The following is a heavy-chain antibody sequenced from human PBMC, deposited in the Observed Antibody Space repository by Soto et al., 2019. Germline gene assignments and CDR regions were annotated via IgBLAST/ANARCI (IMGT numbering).Heavy chain of an antibody. CDR1: GCTFTSFA. V-gene: IGHV1-3*01. CDR2: INAGNGNI. CDR3: ARDGAVAGDSNFDY. Sequence: DSVKVDCKASGCTFTSFAIHWVRQAPGQGLEWMGWINAGNGNIKHSQKFQHRVTITRDTSASTAYMELSSLRFEDTAVYYCARDGAVAGDSNFDYWGQGTLVTVS. D-gene: IGHD6-19*01. J-gene: IGHJ4*02.